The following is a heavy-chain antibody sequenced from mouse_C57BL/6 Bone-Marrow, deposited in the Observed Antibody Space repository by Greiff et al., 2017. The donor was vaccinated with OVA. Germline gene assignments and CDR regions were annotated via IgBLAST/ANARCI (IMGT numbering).Heavy chain of an antibody. CDR3: VRREYYYGSSLEGYWYFDV. CDR1: GFTFNTYA. D-gene: IGHD1-1*01. V-gene: IGHV10-3*01. Sequence: EVKLMESGGGLVQPKGSLKLSCAASGFTFNTYAMHWVRQAPGKGLEWVARIRSKSSNYATYYADSVKDRFTISRDDSQSMLYLQMNNLKTEDTAMYYCVRREYYYGSSLEGYWYFDVWGTGTTVTVSS. J-gene: IGHJ1*03. CDR2: IRSKSSNYAT.